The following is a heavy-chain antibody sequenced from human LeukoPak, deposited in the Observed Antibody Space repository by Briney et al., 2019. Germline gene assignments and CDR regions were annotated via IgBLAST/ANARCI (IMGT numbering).Heavy chain of an antibody. J-gene: IGHJ4*02. CDR2: IYYSGST. CDR3: AKSGGYGLIDY. V-gene: IGHV4-39*01. Sequence: SETLSLTCTVSGASISTSAYYWGWIRQPPGKGLEWIGSIYYSGSTYYNASLKSRVTISIDTSKNQFSLRLSSVTAADTAVYYCAKSGGYGLIDYWGQGTLVTVSS. CDR1: GASISTSAYY. D-gene: IGHD1-26*01.